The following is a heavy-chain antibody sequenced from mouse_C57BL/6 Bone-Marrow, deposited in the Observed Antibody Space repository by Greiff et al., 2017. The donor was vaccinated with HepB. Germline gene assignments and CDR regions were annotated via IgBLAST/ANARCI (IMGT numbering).Heavy chain of an antibody. CDR1: GFSLTSYG. D-gene: IGHD1-1*01. Sequence: VQLQESGPGLVQPSQILSITCTVSGFSLTSYGVHWVRQSPGKGLEWLGVIWSGGSTDYNAAFISRLSISKDNSKSQVFFKMNSLQADDTAIYYCARSFYYYGSSCYAMDYWGQGTSVTVSS. CDR2: IWSGGST. CDR3: ARSFYYYGSSCYAMDY. J-gene: IGHJ4*01. V-gene: IGHV2-2*01.